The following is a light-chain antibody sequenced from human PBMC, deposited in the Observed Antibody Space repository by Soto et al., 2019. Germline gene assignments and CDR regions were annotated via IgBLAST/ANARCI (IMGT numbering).Light chain of an antibody. J-gene: IGKJ1*01. CDR3: QQYNDWPRT. V-gene: IGKV3-15*01. Sequence: EIVMTQSPATLSVSPVEIAALSCMASQSVGSYLAWYQQKPGQTPRLLMYGASTRATGCPGRFSGSGSGTDFTLTISSLQSEDFAVYYCQQYNDWPRTFGQGTKVDIK. CDR1: QSVGSY. CDR2: GAS.